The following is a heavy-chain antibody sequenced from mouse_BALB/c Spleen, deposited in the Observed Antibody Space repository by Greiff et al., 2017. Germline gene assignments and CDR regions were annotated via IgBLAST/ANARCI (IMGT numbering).Heavy chain of an antibody. V-gene: IGHV14-3*02. CDR1: GFNIKDTY. CDR3: ARSRSYYGYAMDD. J-gene: IGHJ4*01. CDR2: IDPANGNT. D-gene: IGHD1-1*01. Sequence: EVQLQQSGAELVKPGASVKLSCTASGFNIKDTYMHWVKQRPEQGLEWIGRIDPANGNTKYDPKFQGKATITADTSSNTAYLQLSSLTSEDTAVYYCARSRSYYGYAMDDWGQGTSVTLSS.